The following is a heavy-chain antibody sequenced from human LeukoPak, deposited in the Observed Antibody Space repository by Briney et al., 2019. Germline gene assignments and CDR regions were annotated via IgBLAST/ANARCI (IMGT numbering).Heavy chain of an antibody. D-gene: IGHD6-19*01. V-gene: IGHV1-2*06. J-gene: IGHJ4*02. CDR1: GYTFTGYY. Sequence: GASVKVSCKASGYTFTGYYMHWLRQAPGQGLEWMGRINPNSGGTNYAQKFQSRVTMTRDTSISTVYMELSRLRSDDTAVYYCASVKTGYSSGWYRPFDYWGQGTLVTVSS. CDR3: ASVKTGYSSGWYRPFDY. CDR2: INPNSGGT.